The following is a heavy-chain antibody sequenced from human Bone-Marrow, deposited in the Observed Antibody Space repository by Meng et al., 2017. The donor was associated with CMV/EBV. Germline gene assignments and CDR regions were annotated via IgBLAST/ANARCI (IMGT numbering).Heavy chain of an antibody. Sequence: GGSLRLSCGVSGFTFSSYWMSWVRQAPGKGLEWVANINEESTEKYYLDFVKGRFTIVRDNAKNSVYLQMNSLRAEDSAVYYCARGRFCDYWGQGPPVTVSS. D-gene: IGHD3-3*01. CDR1: GFTFSSYW. V-gene: IGHV3-7*01. J-gene: IGHJ4*02. CDR3: ARGRFCDY. CDR2: INEESTEK.